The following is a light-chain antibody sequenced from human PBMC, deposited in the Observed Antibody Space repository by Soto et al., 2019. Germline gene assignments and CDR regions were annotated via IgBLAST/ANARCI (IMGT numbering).Light chain of an antibody. J-gene: IGLJ2*01. V-gene: IGLV1-47*01. CDR1: SSNIGSNY. Sequence: QSVLTQPPSASGTPGQRVTIFCSGSSSNIGSNYVYWYQQLPGTAPKLLIYRNNQRPSGVPDRFSGSKSGTSASLAISGLRSEDEADYYCAAWDDSPSRPVFGGGTKVTVL. CDR3: AAWDDSPSRPV. CDR2: RNN.